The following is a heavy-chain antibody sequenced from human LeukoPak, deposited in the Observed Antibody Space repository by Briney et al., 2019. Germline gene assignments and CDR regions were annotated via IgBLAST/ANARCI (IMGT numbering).Heavy chain of an antibody. V-gene: IGHV3-21*01. Sequence: GGSLRLSCAASGFTFTSYSMNWVRQAPGKGLEWVSSISSSSNYIYYADSVKGRFTISRDNSKNTLFLQMNSLRVEDTAVYSCAKARDYYYMDVWGKGTTVTVSS. CDR2: ISSSSNYI. CDR1: GFTFTSYS. CDR3: AKARDYYYMDV. J-gene: IGHJ6*03.